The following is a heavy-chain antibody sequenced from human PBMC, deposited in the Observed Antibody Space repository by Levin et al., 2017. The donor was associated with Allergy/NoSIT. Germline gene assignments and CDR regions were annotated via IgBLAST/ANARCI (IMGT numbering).Heavy chain of an antibody. Sequence: SCAASGFTVSSNYMSWVRQAPGKGLEWVSVIYSGGSTYYADSVKGRFTISRDNSKNTLYLQMNSLRAEDTAVYYCARAIAADAPPDYWGQGTLVTVSS. V-gene: IGHV3-66*01. CDR2: IYSGGST. J-gene: IGHJ4*02. D-gene: IGHD6-13*01. CDR1: GFTVSSNY. CDR3: ARAIAADAPPDY.